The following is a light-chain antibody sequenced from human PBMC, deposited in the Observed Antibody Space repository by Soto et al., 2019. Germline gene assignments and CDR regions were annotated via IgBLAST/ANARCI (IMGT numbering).Light chain of an antibody. J-gene: IGKJ5*01. V-gene: IGKV3-15*01. CDR1: QSVTSRY. CDR3: QQYNNWPRT. CDR2: GAS. Sequence: EIVLTQSPGTLPLSPGERATLSSRASQSVTSRYLAWYQQKNGQAPRLLIYGASTRDTGVPARFSGSGSGTEFTLTISRLQSEDFAVYYCQQYNNWPRTFGQGTRLEIK.